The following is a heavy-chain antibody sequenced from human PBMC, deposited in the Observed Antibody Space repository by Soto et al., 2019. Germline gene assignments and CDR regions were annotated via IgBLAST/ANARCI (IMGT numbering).Heavy chain of an antibody. CDR1: GFTFRSYG. J-gene: IGHJ4*02. Sequence: GGSLRLSCGASGFTFRSYGMSWVRQAPGKGLEWVANINQDGSEKYYVDSVKGRFTISRDNAKNSVYLQMNSLGAEDTAVYYCARDHIVATIVFEYWGQGTLVTVSS. V-gene: IGHV3-7*01. D-gene: IGHD5-12*01. CDR2: INQDGSEK. CDR3: ARDHIVATIVFEY.